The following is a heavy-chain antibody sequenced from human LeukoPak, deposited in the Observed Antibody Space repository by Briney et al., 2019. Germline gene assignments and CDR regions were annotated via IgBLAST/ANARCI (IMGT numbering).Heavy chain of an antibody. CDR1: GGSISSGSYY. V-gene: IGHV4-61*02. Sequence: NSSQTLSLTCTVSGGSISSGSYYWSWIRQPAGKGLEWIGRIYTSGSTNYNPSLKSRVTISVDTSKNQFSLKLSSVTAADTAVYYCARHRSSSFGWDVWGKGTTVTISS. D-gene: IGHD6-13*01. CDR2: IYTSGST. CDR3: ARHRSSSFGWDV. J-gene: IGHJ6*04.